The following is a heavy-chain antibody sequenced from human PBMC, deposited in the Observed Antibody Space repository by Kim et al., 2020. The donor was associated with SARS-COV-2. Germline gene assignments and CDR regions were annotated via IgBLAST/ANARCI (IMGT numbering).Heavy chain of an antibody. Sequence: SVKVSCKASGGTFSSYAISWVRQAPGQGLEWMGGIIPIFGTANYAQKFQGRVTITADESTSTAYMELSSLRSEDTAVYYCARAYFRDGYNLDYWGQGTLVTVSS. CDR3: ARAYFRDGYNLDY. D-gene: IGHD5-12*01. CDR1: GGTFSSYA. CDR2: IIPIFGTA. V-gene: IGHV1-69*13. J-gene: IGHJ4*02.